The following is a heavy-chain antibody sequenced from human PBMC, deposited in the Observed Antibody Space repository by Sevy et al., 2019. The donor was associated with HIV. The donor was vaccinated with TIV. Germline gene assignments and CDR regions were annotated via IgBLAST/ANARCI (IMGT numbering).Heavy chain of an antibody. Sequence: QLGGPLRLSCAASGFTFSNYGMHWVRQAPGKGLEWVAFIWYDSRNEYYPDSVKGRFTVSRDNSKNTLYLQLNSLRLEDTALYFCAKDRGHISASDYWGQGTLVTVS. CDR2: IWYDSRNE. CDR3: AKDRGHISASDY. D-gene: IGHD6-19*01. CDR1: GFTFSNYG. V-gene: IGHV3-30*02. J-gene: IGHJ4*02.